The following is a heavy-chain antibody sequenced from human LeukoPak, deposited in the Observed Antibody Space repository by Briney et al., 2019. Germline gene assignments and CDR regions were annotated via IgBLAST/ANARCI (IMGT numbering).Heavy chain of an antibody. D-gene: IGHD6-6*01. Sequence: SETLSLTCTVSGGSISSYYWSWIRQPPGKGLEWIGYIYYSGSTYYNPSLKSRVTISVDTSKNQFSLKLSSVTAADTAVYYCARAPSIAARPYYFDYWGQGTLVTVSS. CDR3: ARAPSIAARPYYFDY. V-gene: IGHV4-59*12. J-gene: IGHJ4*02. CDR2: IYYSGST. CDR1: GGSISSYY.